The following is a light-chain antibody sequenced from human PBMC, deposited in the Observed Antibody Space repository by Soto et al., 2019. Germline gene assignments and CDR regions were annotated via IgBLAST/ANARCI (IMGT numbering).Light chain of an antibody. CDR1: HNVGYD. CDR3: QQYGSSAPIT. V-gene: IGKV3-20*01. CDR2: GAS. J-gene: IGKJ5*01. Sequence: EVVLTQSPATLSLSPGERAILSCRASHNVGYDLAWYQQRPGQAPRLLIYGASIRATGIPDRFSGSGSETDFTLTISRLEPEDFALYYCQQYGSSAPITFGQGTRLEIK.